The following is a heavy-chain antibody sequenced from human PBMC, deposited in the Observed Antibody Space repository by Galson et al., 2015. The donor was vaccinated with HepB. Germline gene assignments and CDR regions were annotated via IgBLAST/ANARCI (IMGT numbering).Heavy chain of an antibody. V-gene: IGHV3-30-3*01. D-gene: IGHD3-16*01. CDR1: GFTFSSYA. J-gene: IGHJ3*02. Sequence: SLRLSCAASGFTFSSYAMHWVRQAPGKGLEWVAVISYDGSNKYYADSVKGRFTISRDNSKNTLYLQMNSLRAEDTAVYYCARDRGMITFEGAHGAFDIWGQGTMVTVSS. CDR2: ISYDGSNK. CDR3: ARDRGMITFEGAHGAFDI.